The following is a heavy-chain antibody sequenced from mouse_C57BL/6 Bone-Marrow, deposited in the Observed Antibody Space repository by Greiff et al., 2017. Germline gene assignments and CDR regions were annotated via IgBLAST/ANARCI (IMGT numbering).Heavy chain of an antibody. D-gene: IGHD2-4*01. CDR3: AGDMITTGLRYAMDY. CDR1: GYTFTDYY. J-gene: IGHJ4*01. CDR2: IYPGSGNT. Sequence: VQLQQSGAELVRPGASVKLSCKASGYTFTDYYINWVKQRPGQGLEWIARIYPGSGNTYYNEKFKGKATLTAEKSSSTAYMQLSSLTSEDSAVYFCAGDMITTGLRYAMDYWGQGTSVTVSS. V-gene: IGHV1-76*01.